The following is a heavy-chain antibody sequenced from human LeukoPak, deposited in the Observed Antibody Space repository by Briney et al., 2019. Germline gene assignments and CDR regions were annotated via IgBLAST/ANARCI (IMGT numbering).Heavy chain of an antibody. V-gene: IGHV3-21*01. CDR3: AREGSSSWYRGRLDY. J-gene: IGHJ4*02. CDR2: ISSSSSYI. Sequence: GGSLRLSYAASGFTFSSYSMNWVRQAPGKGLEWVSSISSSSSYIYYADSVKGRFTISRDNAKNSLYLQMNSLRAEDTAVYYCAREGSSSWYRGRLDYWGQGTLVTVSS. CDR1: GFTFSSYS. D-gene: IGHD6-13*01.